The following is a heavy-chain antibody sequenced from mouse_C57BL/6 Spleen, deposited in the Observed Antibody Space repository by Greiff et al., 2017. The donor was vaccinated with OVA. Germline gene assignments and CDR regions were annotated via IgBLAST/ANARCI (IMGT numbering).Heavy chain of an antibody. V-gene: IGHV1-19*01. CDR1: GYTFTDYY. D-gene: IGHD2-3*01. CDR3: ARRMVNYAMDY. J-gene: IGHJ4*01. CDR2: INPYNGGT. Sequence: EVKLVESGPVLVKPGASVKMSCKASGYTFTDYYMNWVKQSHGKSLEWIGVINPYNGGTSYNQKFKGKATLTVDKSSSTAYMELNSLTSEDSAVYYCARRMVNYAMDYWGQGTSVTVSS.